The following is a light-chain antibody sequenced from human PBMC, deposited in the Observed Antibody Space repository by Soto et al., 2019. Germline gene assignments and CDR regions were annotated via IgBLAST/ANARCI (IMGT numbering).Light chain of an antibody. Sequence: DIQMTQSPSTLSASVGYRVTITCRASQSISSWLAWYQQKPGKAPKLLIYDASSLESGVPSRFSGSGSGTEFTLTISSLQPDDFATYYCQQYNSYSQTFGQGTKVDIK. CDR3: QQYNSYSQT. CDR1: QSISSW. CDR2: DAS. J-gene: IGKJ1*01. V-gene: IGKV1-5*01.